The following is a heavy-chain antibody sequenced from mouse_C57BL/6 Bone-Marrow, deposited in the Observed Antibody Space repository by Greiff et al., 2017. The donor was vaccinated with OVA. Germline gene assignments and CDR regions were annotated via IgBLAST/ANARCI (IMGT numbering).Heavy chain of an antibody. D-gene: IGHD4-1*02. V-gene: IGHV1-64*01. J-gene: IGHJ4*01. CDR2: IHPNSGST. Sequence: VQLQQPGAELVKPGASVKLSCKASGYTFTSYWMNWVKQRPGQGLEWIGMIHPNSGSTNYNDKFKSKATQTVDKSSSTAYMQLSSLTSGDSAVNYGVFPTGTGAMDDWGQGTSVTVSS. CDR1: GYTFTSYW. CDR3: VFPTGTGAMDD.